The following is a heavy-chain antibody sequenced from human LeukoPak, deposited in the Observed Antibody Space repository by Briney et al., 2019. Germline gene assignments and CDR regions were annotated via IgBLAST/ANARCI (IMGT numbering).Heavy chain of an antibody. CDR1: GYSFTSYW. Sequence: GESLKISCKGSGYSFTSYWIGWVRQMPGKGLEWMGIIYPGDSDTRYSPSFQGQVTISADKSISTAYLQWSSLKASDTAMYYCARVLRYFDWDGGAFDIWGQGTMVTVSS. V-gene: IGHV5-51*01. CDR2: IYPGDSDT. CDR3: ARVLRYFDWDGGAFDI. D-gene: IGHD3-9*01. J-gene: IGHJ3*02.